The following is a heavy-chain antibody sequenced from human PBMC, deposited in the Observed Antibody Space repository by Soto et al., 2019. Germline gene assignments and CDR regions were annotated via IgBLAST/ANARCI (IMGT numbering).Heavy chain of an antibody. Sequence: GASVNVSCKASGYTFTGYYMHWVRQAPGQGLERMGIINPSGGSTSYAQNFQGRVTMTRDTSTSTVYMELSSLRSEDTAVYYCARADIVVVPAAMPARDVWGHFQHWGQGTLVTVSS. V-gene: IGHV1-46*03. CDR1: GYTFTGYY. D-gene: IGHD2-2*01. J-gene: IGHJ1*01. CDR2: INPSGGST. CDR3: ARADIVVVPAAMPARDVWGHFQH.